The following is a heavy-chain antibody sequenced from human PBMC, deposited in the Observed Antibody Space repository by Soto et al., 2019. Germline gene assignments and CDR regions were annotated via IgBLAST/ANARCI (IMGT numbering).Heavy chain of an antibody. V-gene: IGHV3-33*01. J-gene: IGHJ5*02. CDR3: ARIAAAANDNWFDP. CDR1: GFTFSSYG. CDR2: IWYDGSNK. Sequence: PGGSLRLSCAASGFTFSSYGMHWVRQAPGKGLEWVAVIWYDGSNKYYADSVKGRFTISRDNSKNTLYLQMNSLRAEDTAVYYCARIAAAANDNWFDPWGQGTLVTVSS. D-gene: IGHD6-13*01.